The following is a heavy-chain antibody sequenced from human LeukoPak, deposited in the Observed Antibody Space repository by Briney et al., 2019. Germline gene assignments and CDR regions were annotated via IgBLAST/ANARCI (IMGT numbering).Heavy chain of an antibody. D-gene: IGHD3-22*01. Sequence: SETLSLTCTVSGDSITSHYWSWIRQPPGKGLEWIGEINHSGSTNYNPSLKSRVTISVDTSKNQFSLKLSSVTAADTAVYYCAGSATYYYDSSGPYDAFDIWGQGTMVTVSS. CDR2: INHSGST. J-gene: IGHJ3*02. CDR1: GDSITSHY. V-gene: IGHV4-34*01. CDR3: AGSATYYYDSSGPYDAFDI.